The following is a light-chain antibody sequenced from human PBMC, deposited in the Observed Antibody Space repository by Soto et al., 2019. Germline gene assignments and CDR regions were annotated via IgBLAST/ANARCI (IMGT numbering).Light chain of an antibody. V-gene: IGKV3-15*01. J-gene: IGKJ4*01. Sequence: EIVMTQSPATLSVSPGERATLSCRASQNIGGTLAWYQQKPGQAPRLLFYGASTRATGIPARFSGSGSGTKFTLTISSLQSEDFAVYYCQQFHNWPPLTFGGGTKVDIK. CDR3: QQFHNWPPLT. CDR1: QNIGGT. CDR2: GAS.